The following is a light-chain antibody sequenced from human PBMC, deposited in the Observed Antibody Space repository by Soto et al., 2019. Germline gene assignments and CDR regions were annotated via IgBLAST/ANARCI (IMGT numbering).Light chain of an antibody. J-gene: IGLJ1*01. CDR3: SSYTSTTTPYV. CDR2: EVS. Sequence: QSVLTQPASVSGSPGQSITISCTGTSXDVGGSNYVSWYQQHPGKAPKLMIYEVSDRPSGVSNRFSGSKSGNTASLTISGLQADDEADYYCSSYTSTTTPYVFGTGTKVTVL. V-gene: IGLV2-14*01. CDR1: SXDVGGSNY.